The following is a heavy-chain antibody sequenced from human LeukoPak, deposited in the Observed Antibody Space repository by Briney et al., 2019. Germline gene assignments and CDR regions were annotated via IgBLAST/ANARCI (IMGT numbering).Heavy chain of an antibody. J-gene: IGHJ6*03. CDR3: ARTGVYCYTYFRAYYYFYMDV. Sequence: PGGSLRLSCTASVFTLYTLSEQCVRQAPGKGLEWVSSISSLGTYIYYADSLKGRFTISRDNAKNSLYLQTKSLRAQDMAVYYCARTGVYCYTYFRAYYYFYMDVWGKGTTVTVSS. D-gene: IGHD3-16*02. CDR2: ISSLGTYI. V-gene: IGHV3-21*04. CDR1: VFTLYTLS.